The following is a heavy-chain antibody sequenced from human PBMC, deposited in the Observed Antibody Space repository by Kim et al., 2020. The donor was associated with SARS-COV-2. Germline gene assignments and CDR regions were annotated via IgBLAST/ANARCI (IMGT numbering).Heavy chain of an antibody. J-gene: IGHJ4*02. CDR3: VKDGYGIAARPTYFDY. V-gene: IGHV3-64D*06. Sequence: SRKGRFTIDRENSKNTQYLQMSRLRAEDTAVYYCVKDGYGIAARPTYFDYWGQGTLVTVSS. D-gene: IGHD6-6*01.